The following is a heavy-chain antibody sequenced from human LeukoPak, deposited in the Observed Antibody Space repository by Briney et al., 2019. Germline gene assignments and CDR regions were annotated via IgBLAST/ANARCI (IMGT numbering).Heavy chain of an antibody. V-gene: IGHV3-48*01. CDR1: GFTFSSYS. Sequence: GGSLRLSCSASGFTFSSYSMNWVRQAPGKGLEWLSYITSSSTTIYYADSVRGRFTISRDNAKNSLYLQMNSLRAEDTAVYYCARGRKSTYYDSSDYYLYYFDYWGQGTLVTVSS. CDR2: ITSSSTTI. D-gene: IGHD3-22*01. J-gene: IGHJ4*02. CDR3: ARGRKSTYYDSSDYYLYYFDY.